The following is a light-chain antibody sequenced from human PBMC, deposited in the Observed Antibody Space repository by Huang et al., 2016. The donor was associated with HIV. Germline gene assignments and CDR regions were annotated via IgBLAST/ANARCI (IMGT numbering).Light chain of an antibody. CDR1: QSVLTRSNNKRY. J-gene: IGKJ1*01. CDR3: QQYFNTPPT. CDR2: WAS. Sequence: DTVMTQSPDSLAVSLGERATIQRKSSQSVLTRSNNKRYLAWYQKKPGQPPKLVIYWASTRASGVPGRFSGSGSGTDFTLTISSLQAEDVAVYYCQQYFNTPPTFGEGTKVEIK. V-gene: IGKV4-1*01.